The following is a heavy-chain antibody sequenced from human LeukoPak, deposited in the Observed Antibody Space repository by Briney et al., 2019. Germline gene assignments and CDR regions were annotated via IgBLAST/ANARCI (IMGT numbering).Heavy chain of an antibody. CDR1: GFTFSSYA. CDR2: ISGRGGST. Sequence: GGSLRLSCAASGFTFSSYAMSWVRQAPGKGLEWVSAISGRGGSTYYADSVKGRFTISRDNSKDTLYLQMNSLRAEDTAVYYCAKLARGPISNADYWGQGTLVTVSS. J-gene: IGHJ4*02. V-gene: IGHV3-23*01. CDR3: AKLARGPISNADY. D-gene: IGHD6-6*01.